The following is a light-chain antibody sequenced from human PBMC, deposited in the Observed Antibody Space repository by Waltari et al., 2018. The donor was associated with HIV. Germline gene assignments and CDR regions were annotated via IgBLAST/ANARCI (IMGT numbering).Light chain of an antibody. CDR2: GKN. CDR1: SLRSYY. Sequence: SSELTQDPAVSVALGQTVRIKCQGDSLRSYYASWYQQKPGQAPVLVIYGKNNRPPGIPDRFSGSSSGNTASLTITGAQAEDEADYYCNCRDSSGLYVFGTGTKVTVL. V-gene: IGLV3-19*01. J-gene: IGLJ1*01. CDR3: NCRDSSGLYV.